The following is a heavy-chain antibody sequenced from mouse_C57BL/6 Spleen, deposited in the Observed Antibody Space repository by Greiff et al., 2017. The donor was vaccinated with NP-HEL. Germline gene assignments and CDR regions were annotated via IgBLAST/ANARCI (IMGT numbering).Heavy chain of an antibody. CDR2: INPNNGGT. V-gene: IGHV1-22*01. Sequence: EVQLVESGPELVKPGASVKMSCTASGYTFTDYYMHWVKQSHGKSLEWIGYINPNNGGTSYNQKFKGKATLTVNKSSSTAYMELRSLTSEDTAVYYCARGWVYYGTPDDWGQGTTLTVSS. CDR3: ARGWVYYGTPDD. D-gene: IGHD1-1*01. CDR1: GYTFTDYY. J-gene: IGHJ2*01.